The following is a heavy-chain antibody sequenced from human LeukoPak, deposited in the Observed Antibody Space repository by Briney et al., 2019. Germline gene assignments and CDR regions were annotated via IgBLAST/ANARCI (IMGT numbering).Heavy chain of an antibody. J-gene: IGHJ3*02. V-gene: IGHV3-23*01. D-gene: IGHD2-2*01. CDR1: GFTFSSYG. Sequence: PGGSLRLSCAASGFTFSSYGMSWVRQAPGKGLEWVSGISGSGGSTYYADSVKGRFTISRDNSKNTLYLQMNSLRAEDTAVYYCARDICSSTSCQSNEGAFDIWGQGTMVTVSS. CDR3: ARDICSSTSCQSNEGAFDI. CDR2: ISGSGGST.